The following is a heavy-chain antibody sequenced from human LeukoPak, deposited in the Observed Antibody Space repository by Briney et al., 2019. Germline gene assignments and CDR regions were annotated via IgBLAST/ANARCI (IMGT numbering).Heavy chain of an antibody. J-gene: IGHJ4*02. V-gene: IGHV4-59*08. CDR1: GGSISSYY. Sequence: SETLSLTCTVSGGSISSYYWSWLRQPPGKGLEWIGYIYYTGSTNYNPSLKSRVTISVDTSKNQFSLKLSSVTAADTAVYYCGGGYSGSYRAVYFDYWGQGTLVTVSS. CDR2: IYYTGST. CDR3: GGGYSGSYRAVYFDY. D-gene: IGHD1-26*01.